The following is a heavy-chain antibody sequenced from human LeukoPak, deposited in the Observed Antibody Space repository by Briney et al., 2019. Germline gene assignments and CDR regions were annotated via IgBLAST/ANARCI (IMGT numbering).Heavy chain of an antibody. CDR1: GYSISSYW. D-gene: IGHD3-10*01. Sequence: EAPPHTSTKGSGYSISSYWIGCGRQLPGEGQEWRGRIDPCDSDTNYTPSFQGPVTISADKSKSTVYLQWSSLKASDTAMYYCARKVLEYGMDVWGRGTTVTVSS. J-gene: IGHJ6*02. CDR3: ARKVLEYGMDV. V-gene: IGHV5-10-1*01. CDR2: IDPCDSDT.